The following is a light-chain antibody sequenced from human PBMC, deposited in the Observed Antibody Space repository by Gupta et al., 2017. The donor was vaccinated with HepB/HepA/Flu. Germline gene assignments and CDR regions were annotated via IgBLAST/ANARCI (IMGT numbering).Light chain of an antibody. CDR2: SNN. CDR3: AAWDDSLNGLVV. CDR1: SSNIGSNT. J-gene: IGLJ2*01. Sequence: QSVLTQPPSASGTPGQRVTLPCSGSSSNIGSNTVTWYQQLPGTAPKLLIYSNNQRPSGVPDRFSGSKSGTSASLAISGLQSEDEADYYCAAWDDSLNGLVVFGGGTKLTVL. V-gene: IGLV1-44*01.